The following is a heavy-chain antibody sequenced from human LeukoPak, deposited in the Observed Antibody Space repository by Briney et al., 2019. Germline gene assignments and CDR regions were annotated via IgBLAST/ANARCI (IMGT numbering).Heavy chain of an antibody. Sequence: GESLKISGKGSGYSFTSYWIGWVRQMPGKGLEWMGIIYAGDSDTRYSPSFQGQVTISADKSISTAYLQWSSLKASDTDMYYCARGGVAATSSFNYWGQGTLVTVSS. CDR2: IYAGDSDT. CDR3: ARGGVAATSSFNY. D-gene: IGHD2-15*01. CDR1: GYSFTSYW. V-gene: IGHV5-51*01. J-gene: IGHJ4*02.